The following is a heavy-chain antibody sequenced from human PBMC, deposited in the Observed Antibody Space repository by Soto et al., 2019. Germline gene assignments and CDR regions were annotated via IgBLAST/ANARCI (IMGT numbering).Heavy chain of an antibody. V-gene: IGHV4-30-4*01. CDR1: GGSISSGDYY. CDR2: IYYSGST. Sequence: SETLSLTCTVSGGSISSGDYYWSWIRQPSGKGLEWIGYIYYSGSTYYNPSLKSRVTISVDTSKNQFSLKLSSVTAADTAVYYCARDPPSGSGSKYYYYYGMDVWGQGTTVTVSS. D-gene: IGHD3-10*01. J-gene: IGHJ6*02. CDR3: ARDPPSGSGSKYYYYYGMDV.